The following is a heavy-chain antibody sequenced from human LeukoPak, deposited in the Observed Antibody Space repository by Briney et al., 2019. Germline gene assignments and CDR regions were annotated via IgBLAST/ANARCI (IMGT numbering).Heavy chain of an antibody. Sequence: GESLKISCKGSGYSFTSYWIGWVRQMPGKGLEWMGIIYPGDSDIRYSPSFQGQVTISADKSISTAYLQWSSLKASDTAMYYCAREGSYYYDSSGYLFDYWGQGTLVTVSS. CDR2: IYPGDSDI. V-gene: IGHV5-51*01. D-gene: IGHD3-22*01. CDR1: GYSFTSYW. CDR3: AREGSYYYDSSGYLFDY. J-gene: IGHJ4*02.